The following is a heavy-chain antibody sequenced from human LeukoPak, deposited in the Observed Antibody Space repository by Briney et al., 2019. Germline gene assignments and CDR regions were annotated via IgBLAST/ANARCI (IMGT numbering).Heavy chain of an antibody. V-gene: IGHV5-51*01. CDR3: ARRYSSSWYFLDY. D-gene: IGHD6-13*01. Sequence: GESLKISCKGSGYSFTSYWIGWVRQMPGKGLEWMGIIYPGDSDTSYSPSFQGQVTISADQFIHTAYLQWSSLKASDTAMYYCARRYSSSWYFLDYWGQGTLVTVSS. CDR2: IYPGDSDT. J-gene: IGHJ4*02. CDR1: GYSFTSYW.